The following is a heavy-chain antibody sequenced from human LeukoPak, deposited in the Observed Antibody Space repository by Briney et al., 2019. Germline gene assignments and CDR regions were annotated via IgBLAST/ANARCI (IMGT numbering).Heavy chain of an antibody. CDR3: AREDVGTFDY. Sequence: GGSLRLSCAASGFTFSDYYMSWMRQAPGKGLEWGSYISSSGSNIYYADSVKGRFTISRDNAKNSLYLQMNSLRAEDTAVYYCAREDVGTFDYWGQGTLVTVSS. V-gene: IGHV3-11*01. J-gene: IGHJ4*02. CDR2: ISSSGSNI. D-gene: IGHD1-1*01. CDR1: GFTFSDYY.